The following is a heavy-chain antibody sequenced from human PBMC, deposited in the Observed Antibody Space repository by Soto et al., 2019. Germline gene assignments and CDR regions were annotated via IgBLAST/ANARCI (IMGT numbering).Heavy chain of an antibody. Sequence: WIRQPPGKGLEWVGRIKSKTDGGTTDYAAPVKGRFTISRDDSKNTLYLQMNSLKTEDTAVYYCTTAPSMVRGAGVAFDIWGQGTMVTVSS. V-gene: IGHV3-15*01. D-gene: IGHD3-10*01. CDR3: TTAPSMVRGAGVAFDI. J-gene: IGHJ3*02. CDR2: IKSKTDGGTT.